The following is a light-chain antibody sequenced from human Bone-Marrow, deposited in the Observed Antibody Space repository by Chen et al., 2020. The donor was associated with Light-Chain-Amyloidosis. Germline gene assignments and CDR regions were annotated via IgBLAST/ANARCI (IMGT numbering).Light chain of an antibody. V-gene: IGLV2-14*01. Sequence: QSAPTQPSSVSGSPGQSLTISCTGTSSDVGGDNHVSWYQQHPDKAPKIMIYEVTNRPSWVPDRFSGSKSDNAASLTISGLQTEDEADYFCSSYTITNTLVFGSGTRVTVL. CDR2: EVT. CDR1: SSDVGGDNH. J-gene: IGLJ1*01. CDR3: SSYTITNTLV.